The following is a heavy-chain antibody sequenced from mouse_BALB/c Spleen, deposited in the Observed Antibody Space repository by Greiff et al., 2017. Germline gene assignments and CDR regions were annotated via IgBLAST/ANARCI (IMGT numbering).Heavy chain of an antibody. J-gene: IGHJ3*01. CDR1: GFSLTSYG. V-gene: IGHV2-9*02. Sequence: VKLMESGPGLVAPSQSLSITCTVSGFSLTSYGVHWVRQPPGKGLEWLGVIWAGGSTNYNSALMSRLSISKDNSKSQVFLKMNSLQTDDTAMYYCAREDFTRFAYWGQGTLVTVSA. CDR2: IWAGGST. D-gene: IGHD2-12*01. CDR3: AREDFTRFAY.